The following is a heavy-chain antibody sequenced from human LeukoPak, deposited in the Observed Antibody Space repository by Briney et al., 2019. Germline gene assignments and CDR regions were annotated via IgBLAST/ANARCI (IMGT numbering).Heavy chain of an antibody. V-gene: IGHV3-23*01. D-gene: IGHD2-2*01. CDR2: ISDSGVDT. J-gene: IGHJ4*02. Sequence: PGGSLRLSCAASGFTFSDYAMNWLRQAPGRGLEWVSAISDSGVDTYYADSVKGRFTMSRDNSKSTLYLQMNRLRAEDTAVYYCANGNSNSPKDYWGQGTLVTVAS. CDR1: GFTFSDYA. CDR3: ANGNSNSPKDY.